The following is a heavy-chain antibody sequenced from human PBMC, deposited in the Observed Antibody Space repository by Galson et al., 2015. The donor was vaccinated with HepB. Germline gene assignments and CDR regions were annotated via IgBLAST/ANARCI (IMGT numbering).Heavy chain of an antibody. J-gene: IGHJ4*02. CDR1: GFAFSSYA. Sequence: SLRLSCAASGFAFSSYAMSWVRQAPGKGLEWVSAISGSGGSTYYADSVKGRFTISRDNSKNTLYLQMNSLRAEDTAVYYCAKDGWDTMVRGVIIGPFDYWGQGTLVTVSS. CDR3: AKDGWDTMVRGVIIGPFDY. CDR2: ISGSGGST. D-gene: IGHD3-10*01. V-gene: IGHV3-23*01.